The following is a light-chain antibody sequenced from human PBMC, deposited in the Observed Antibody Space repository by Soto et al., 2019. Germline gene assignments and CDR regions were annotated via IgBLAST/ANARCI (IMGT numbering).Light chain of an antibody. Sequence: EIVMTQSPATLSVSPGERATLSCRAGQNIHTNLAWYQQKPGQATRLLIYGASTRATGIPARFSGSGSGTEFTLTISSLQSEDFAVYYCQQYNNWPAITFGQGTRLEIK. CDR1: QNIHTN. CDR3: QQYNNWPAIT. CDR2: GAS. J-gene: IGKJ5*01. V-gene: IGKV3D-15*01.